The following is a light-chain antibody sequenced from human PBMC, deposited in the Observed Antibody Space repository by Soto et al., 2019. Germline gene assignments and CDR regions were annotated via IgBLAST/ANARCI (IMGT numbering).Light chain of an antibody. CDR2: EVS. CDR1: NNDVGGYNY. Sequence: QSVLTQPASVSGSPGQSITISCTGTNNDVGGYNYVSWYQQHPGKAPKLMIYEVSNRPSGVSNRFSGSKSGNTASLTISGLQAEDEADYYCSSYTTTTTRVFGGGTKVTVL. CDR3: SSYTTTTTRV. J-gene: IGLJ3*02. V-gene: IGLV2-14*01.